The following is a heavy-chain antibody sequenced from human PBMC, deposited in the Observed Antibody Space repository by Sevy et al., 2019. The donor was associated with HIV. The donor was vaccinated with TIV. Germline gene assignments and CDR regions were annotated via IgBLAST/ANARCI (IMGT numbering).Heavy chain of an antibody. V-gene: IGHV3-30*18. CDR1: RFTFSTYD. D-gene: IGHD3-16*01. CDR3: AKGQGYDYIWGNERSEYYFDY. CDR2: ISHDGSYQ. Sequence: GGSLRLSCAASRFTFSTYDIHWVRQAPGKGLEWVAVISHDGSYQYYTKSVKGRFTISRDDSKNKAYLQMNSLRADDSGVYYCAKGQGYDYIWGNERSEYYFDYWGQGTLVTVSS. J-gene: IGHJ4*02.